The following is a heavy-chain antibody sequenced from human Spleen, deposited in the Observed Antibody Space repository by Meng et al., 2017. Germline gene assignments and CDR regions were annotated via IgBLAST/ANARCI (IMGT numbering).Heavy chain of an antibody. V-gene: IGHV1-46*01. D-gene: IGHD3-3*01. CDR1: RYTFTSYY. J-gene: IGHJ4*02. Sequence: QVQLCQSGAEVQKPGAAMKVSCAALRYTFTSYYLFGVRPAPGQGLQLMGILNPNDGSTTYAQKFQGRVTMTRDTSTTTAYMELTSLRSEDTAVYYCARVGSGMTSTFDYWGQGTLVTVSS. CDR3: ARVGSGMTSTFDY. CDR2: LNPNDGST.